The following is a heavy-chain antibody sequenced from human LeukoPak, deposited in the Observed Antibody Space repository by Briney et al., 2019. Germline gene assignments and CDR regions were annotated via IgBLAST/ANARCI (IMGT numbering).Heavy chain of an antibody. CDR1: GFTFSSYW. Sequence: GGSLRLSCEASGFTFSSYWMSWVRQAPGKGLEWVANIKQDGSEKYYVDSVKGRFTISRDNAKNSLYLQMNSLRAEDTAVYYCARETVAGFPKPNQAFDYWGQGTLVTVSS. CDR2: IKQDGSEK. V-gene: IGHV3-7*01. CDR3: ARETVAGFPKPNQAFDY. J-gene: IGHJ4*02. D-gene: IGHD6-19*01.